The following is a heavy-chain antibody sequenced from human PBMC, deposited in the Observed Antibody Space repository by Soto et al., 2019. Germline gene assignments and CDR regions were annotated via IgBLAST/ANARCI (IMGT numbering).Heavy chain of an antibody. CDR3: AKDPERYCSSTRCYTYHGLDV. J-gene: IGHJ6*02. CDR2: ISYDGSYK. CDR1: GFTFSSYV. D-gene: IGHD2-2*01. V-gene: IGHV3-30*18. Sequence: LRLSCAASGFTFSSYVMHWVRQAPGKGLEWVAVISYDGSYKYYADSVKGRFTISRDNSKHTLYLQMSSLRVEDTAVYYCAKDPERYCSSTRCYTYHGLDVWGQGTTVTVS.